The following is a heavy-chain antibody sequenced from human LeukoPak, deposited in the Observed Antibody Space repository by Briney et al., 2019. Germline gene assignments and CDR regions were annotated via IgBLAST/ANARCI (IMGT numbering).Heavy chain of an antibody. V-gene: IGHV4-39*01. Sequence: SETLSLTCTVSGGSISSSSYYWGWIRQPPGKGLEWIGSIYYSGSTYYNPSLKSRVTISVDTSKSQFSLKLSSATAADTAVYYCARHPLVVTKNWFDPWGQGTLVTVSS. J-gene: IGHJ5*02. CDR3: ARHPLVVTKNWFDP. D-gene: IGHD2-21*02. CDR2: IYYSGST. CDR1: GGSISSSSYY.